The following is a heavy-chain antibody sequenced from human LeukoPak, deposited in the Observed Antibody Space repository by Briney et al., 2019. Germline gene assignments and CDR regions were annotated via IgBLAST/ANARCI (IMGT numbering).Heavy chain of an antibody. CDR3: AKDLPTRDFWSGYYNYYYYYYMDV. Sequence: GGSLRLSCAASGFTFSSYAMSWVRQAPGKGLEWVSAISGSGGSTYYADSVKGRFTISRDNSKNTLYLQMNSLRAEDTAVYYCAKDLPTRDFWSGYYNYYYYYYMDVWGKGTTVTVSS. CDR1: GFTFSSYA. J-gene: IGHJ6*03. CDR2: ISGSGGST. D-gene: IGHD3-3*01. V-gene: IGHV3-23*01.